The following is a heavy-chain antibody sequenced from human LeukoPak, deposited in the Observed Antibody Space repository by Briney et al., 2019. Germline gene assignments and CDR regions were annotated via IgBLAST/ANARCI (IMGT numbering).Heavy chain of an antibody. V-gene: IGHV3-49*04. CDR3: TRDRDYYDFWSGFHGHYYYGMDV. J-gene: IGHJ6*02. CDR2: IRSKAYDGTT. D-gene: IGHD3-3*01. CDR1: GCTLGHYA. Sequence: PGRSLRLSCIASGCTLGHYAMRRVRQAPGKGLEGVGFIRSKAYDGTTDYAAYVKGRFTISRYDYKSVAYLQMNSLKPEDTAVYYCTRDRDYYDFWSGFHGHYYYGMDVWGQGTTVSVSS.